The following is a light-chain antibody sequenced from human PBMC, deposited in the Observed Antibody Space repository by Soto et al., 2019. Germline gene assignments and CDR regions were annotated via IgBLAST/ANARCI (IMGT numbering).Light chain of an antibody. CDR1: QDITNW. Sequence: DIQMTQSPSSVSASVGDRVIITCRTSQDITNWLAWYQQKPGKAPKVLIYAASSLGSGVPSRFSGSGSGTEYTLTISSLQPEDFATYHCQQAKTFPLTFGGGTKVENK. CDR2: AAS. J-gene: IGKJ4*01. V-gene: IGKV1D-12*01. CDR3: QQAKTFPLT.